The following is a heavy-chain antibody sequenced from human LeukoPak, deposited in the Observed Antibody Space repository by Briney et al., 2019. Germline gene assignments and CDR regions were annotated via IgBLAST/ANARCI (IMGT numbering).Heavy chain of an antibody. D-gene: IGHD5-12*01. Sequence: ASVKVSCKASGYTFTGYYMHWVRQAPGQGLEWMGWTNPNSGGTNYAQKFQGRVTMTRDTSIGTAYMELSRLRSDDTAVYYCTPALNRGYSGYVTRFDYWGQGTLVTVSS. V-gene: IGHV1-2*02. CDR1: GYTFTGYY. CDR2: TNPNSGGT. CDR3: TPALNRGYSGYVTRFDY. J-gene: IGHJ4*02.